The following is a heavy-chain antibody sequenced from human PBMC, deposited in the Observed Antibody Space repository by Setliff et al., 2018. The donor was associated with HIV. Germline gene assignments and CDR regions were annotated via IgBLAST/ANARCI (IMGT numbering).Heavy chain of an antibody. V-gene: IGHV4-39*01. Sequence: SETLSLTCGVSGDSITNSSFYWGWIRQPPGKGLDWIGIIYYSGSTYYNPSLKSRVTISVDTSKNQFSLNLSSVTAADTAVYYCARGVSSVSCRSTSCYYYYGMDVWGQGTTVTVSS. CDR2: IYYSGST. J-gene: IGHJ6*02. CDR3: ARGVSSVSCRSTSCYYYYGMDV. D-gene: IGHD2-2*01. CDR1: GDSITNSSFY.